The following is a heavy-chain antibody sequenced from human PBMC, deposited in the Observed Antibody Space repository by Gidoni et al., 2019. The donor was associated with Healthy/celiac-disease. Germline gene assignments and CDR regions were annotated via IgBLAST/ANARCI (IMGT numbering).Heavy chain of an antibody. D-gene: IGHD5-18*01. CDR3: AREFRRYSYGYDY. V-gene: IGHV4-61*02. J-gene: IGHJ4*02. CDR1: GGSISSGSYS. Sequence: QVQLQESGPGLVKPSQTLSLTCTVSGGSISSGSYSWSWIRQPAGKGLEWIGRIYTSGSTNYNPSLKSRVTISVDTSKNQFSLKLSSVTAADTAVYYCAREFRRYSYGYDYWGQGTLVTVSS. CDR2: IYTSGST.